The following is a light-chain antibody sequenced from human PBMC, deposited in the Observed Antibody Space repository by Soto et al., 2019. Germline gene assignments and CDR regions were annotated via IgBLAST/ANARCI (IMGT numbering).Light chain of an antibody. CDR2: AAS. CDR3: QQYYSYPRT. CDR1: QGISSY. V-gene: IGKV1-8*01. Sequence: AIRMTQSPSSFSASTGDRVTITCRASQGISSYLAWYQQKPGKAPKRLIYAASTLQSGGPSRFSGSGSGTDFTLTLSWLQSEDFATYYCQQYYSYPRTFGQGTKVEIK. J-gene: IGKJ1*01.